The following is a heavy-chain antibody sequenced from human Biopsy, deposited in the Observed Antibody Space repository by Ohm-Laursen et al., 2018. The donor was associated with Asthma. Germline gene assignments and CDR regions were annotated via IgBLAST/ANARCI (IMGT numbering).Heavy chain of an antibody. Sequence: SLRLSCSASGTHFGSYNIHWSREAPRKRLEWVAVSTFDGSTQHYGDSVKGRFTISRDNSKNMLFLQMNSLRAEDTAVYYCSRDTLGYYFDIWGQGTQVTVSS. V-gene: IGHV3-30*11. CDR1: GTHFGSYN. CDR3: SRDTLGYYFDI. D-gene: IGHD5-12*01. J-gene: IGHJ4*02. CDR2: STFDGSTQ.